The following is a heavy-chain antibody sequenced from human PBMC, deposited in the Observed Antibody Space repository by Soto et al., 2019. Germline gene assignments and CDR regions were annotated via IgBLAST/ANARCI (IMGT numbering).Heavy chain of an antibody. J-gene: IGHJ4*02. Sequence: SETLSLTCAVSGGSISSSNWWSWVRQPPGKGLEWIGEIYHSGSTNYNPSLKSRVTISVDKSKNQFSLKLSSVTAADTAVYYCASLRGYYGSGSSFDYWGQGTLVTVSS. CDR2: IYHSGST. D-gene: IGHD3-10*01. V-gene: IGHV4-4*02. CDR3: ASLRGYYGSGSSFDY. CDR1: GGSISSSNW.